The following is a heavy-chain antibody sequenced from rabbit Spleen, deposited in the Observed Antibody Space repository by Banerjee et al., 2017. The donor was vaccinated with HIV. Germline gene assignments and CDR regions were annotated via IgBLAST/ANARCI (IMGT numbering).Heavy chain of an antibody. J-gene: IGHJ4*01. CDR1: GFTLSSYY. CDR3: ARDGAGGSYFAL. D-gene: IGHD8-1*01. V-gene: IGHV1S7*01. Sequence: QLVESAGGLVQPGGSLKLSCQASGFTLSSYYMNWVRQAPGKGLEWIGYIDPGFGITYYANWVNGRFSISRENAQNTVFLQMTSLTAADTATYFCARDGAGGSYFALWGPGTLVTVS. CDR2: IDPGFGIT.